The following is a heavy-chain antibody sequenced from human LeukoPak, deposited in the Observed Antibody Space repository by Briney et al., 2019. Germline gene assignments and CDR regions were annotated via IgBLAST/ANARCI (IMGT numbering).Heavy chain of an antibody. J-gene: IGHJ4*02. CDR3: ARHDIFIPY. D-gene: IGHD3-3*02. Sequence: GGSLRLSCVASGSTFSDYAMSWVRQAPGKGLEWVSGISDSGGSTYYADCVKGRCTISRDNSKNTVSLQMNNLRAEDTAVYFCARHDIFIPYWGQGTLVTVTS. V-gene: IGHV3-23*01. CDR2: ISDSGGST. CDR1: GSTFSDYA.